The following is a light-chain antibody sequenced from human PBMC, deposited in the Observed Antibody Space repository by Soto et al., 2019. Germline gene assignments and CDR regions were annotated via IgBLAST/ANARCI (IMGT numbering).Light chain of an antibody. V-gene: IGKV1-9*01. J-gene: IGKJ1*01. CDR1: QGISSY. Sequence: DIQLTQSPSFLSASVGDRVTITCRASQGISSYLAWYQQKPGKAPKLLIYAASTLQSGVPPRFSGSGSGTRFHLPINRLPPEDFSTYYCQQLNFYPPTFRQGNKVEIK. CDR2: AAS. CDR3: QQLNFYPPT.